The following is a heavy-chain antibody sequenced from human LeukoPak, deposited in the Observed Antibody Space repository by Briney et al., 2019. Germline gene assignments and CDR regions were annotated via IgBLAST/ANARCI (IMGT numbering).Heavy chain of an antibody. V-gene: IGHV1-2*02. J-gene: IGHJ5*02. CDR1: GYTFTGYY. CDR3: ARDRRYCSSTSCPWAFDP. D-gene: IGHD2-2*01. CDR2: INPNSGGT. Sequence: GASVKVSCKASGYTFTGYYMHWVRQAPGQGLEWMGWINPNSGGTNYAQKFQGRVTMTRDTSISTAYMELSRLRSDDTAVYYCARDRRYCSSTSCPWAFDPWGQGTLVTVSS.